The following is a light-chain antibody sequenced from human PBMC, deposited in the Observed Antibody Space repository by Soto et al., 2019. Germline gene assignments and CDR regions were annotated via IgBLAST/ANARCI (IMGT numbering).Light chain of an antibody. CDR1: SSDVGGYNY. CDR2: DVS. Sequence: QSALTQPASVSGSPGQSITISCTGTSSDVGGYNYVSWHQQHPGKVPKLMIYDVSHRPSGVSNRFSGSKSGNTASLTISGLXAEDEADYYCSSYTSSITVVFGGGTKLTVL. V-gene: IGLV2-14*03. J-gene: IGLJ2*01. CDR3: SSYTSSITVV.